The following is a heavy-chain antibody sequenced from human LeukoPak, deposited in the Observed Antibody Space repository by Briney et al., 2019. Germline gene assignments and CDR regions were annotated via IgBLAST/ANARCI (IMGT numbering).Heavy chain of an antibody. D-gene: IGHD2-2*01. CDR1: GYTFTGYY. V-gene: IGHV1-2*02. J-gene: IGHJ4*02. CDR3: ARPVVVVPAAISSY. CDR2: INPNSGGT. Sequence: ASVKVSSKASGYTFTGYYMHWVRQAPGQGLEWMGWINPNSGGTNYAQKFQGRVTMTRDTSISTAYMELSRLRSDDTAVYYCARPVVVVPAAISSYWGQGTLVTVSS.